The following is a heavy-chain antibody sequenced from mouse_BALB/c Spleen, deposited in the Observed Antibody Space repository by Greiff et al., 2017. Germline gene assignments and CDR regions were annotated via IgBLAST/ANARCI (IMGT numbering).Heavy chain of an antibody. V-gene: IGHV5-9-4*01. CDR1: GFTFSSYA. CDR2: ISSGGSYT. Sequence: EVKLVESGGGLVKPGGSLKLSCAASGFTFSSYAMSWVRQSPEKRLEWVAEISSGGSYTYYPDTVTGRFTISRDNAKNTLYLEMSSLRSEDTAMYYCAKTMITTGPWFAYWGQGTLVTVSA. CDR3: AKTMITTGPWFAY. D-gene: IGHD2-4*01. J-gene: IGHJ3*01.